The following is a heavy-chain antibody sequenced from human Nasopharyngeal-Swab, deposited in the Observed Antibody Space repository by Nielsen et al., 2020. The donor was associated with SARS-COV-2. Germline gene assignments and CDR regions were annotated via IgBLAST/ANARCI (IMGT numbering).Heavy chain of an antibody. CDR2: FDPEDGET. CDR1: GYTLTELS. Sequence: ASVKVSCKVSGYTLTELSMHWVRQAPGKGLEWMGGFDPEDGETIYAQKFQGRVTMTRNTSISTAYMELSSLRSEDTAVYYCARGGGWGYWGQGTLVTVSS. J-gene: IGHJ4*02. D-gene: IGHD2-15*01. V-gene: IGHV1-24*01. CDR3: ARGGGWGY.